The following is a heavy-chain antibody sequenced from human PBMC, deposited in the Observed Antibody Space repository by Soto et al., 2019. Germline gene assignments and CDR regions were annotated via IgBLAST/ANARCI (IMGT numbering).Heavy chain of an antibody. CDR3: AKDRKGSYCSGGTCYSFDY. V-gene: IGHV3-23*01. CDR1: GFTLGTYV. J-gene: IGHJ4*02. CDR2: ISGSGGST. D-gene: IGHD2-15*01. Sequence: EVQLLESGGGLVQPGGSLRLSCAASGFTLGTYVMTWVRQAPGKGLEWVSAISGSGGSTYYADPVKGRFTISRDNTKNTLYLKMNSMRVEDTAVYYCAKDRKGSYCSGGTCYSFDYWGQGTLVTVPS.